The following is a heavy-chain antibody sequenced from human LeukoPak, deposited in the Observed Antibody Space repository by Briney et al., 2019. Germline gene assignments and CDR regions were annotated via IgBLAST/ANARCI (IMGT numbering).Heavy chain of an antibody. CDR3: ARDSEGWASAYYYYYMDV. V-gene: IGHV4-4*07. D-gene: IGHD3-16*01. Sequence: SETLSLTCTVSGGSISSDYWSWIRQPAGKGLDWIGRINSRGSIKYNPSLKSRVTMSVDTSKNQFSLMLTSVTAADTAVYYCARDSEGWASAYYYYYMDVWGKGTTVTVSS. CDR1: GGSISSDY. CDR2: INSRGSI. J-gene: IGHJ6*03.